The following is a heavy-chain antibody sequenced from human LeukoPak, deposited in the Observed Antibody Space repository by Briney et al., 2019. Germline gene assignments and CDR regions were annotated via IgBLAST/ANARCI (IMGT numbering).Heavy chain of an antibody. CDR2: ISAYNGNT. D-gene: IGHD6-19*01. CDR3: ARDKAVAAPSYFDY. J-gene: IGHJ4*02. V-gene: IGHV1-18*01. Sequence: ASVKVSCKASGYTFTSYGISWVRQAPGQGLEWMGWISAYNGNTNYAQKLQGRVTMTTDTSTSTAYMELRSLGSDDTAVYYCARDKAVAAPSYFDYWGQGTLVTVSS. CDR1: GYTFTSYG.